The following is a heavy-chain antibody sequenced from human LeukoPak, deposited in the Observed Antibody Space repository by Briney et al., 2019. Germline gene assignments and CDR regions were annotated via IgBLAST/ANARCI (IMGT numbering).Heavy chain of an antibody. D-gene: IGHD4-23*01. Sequence: APVKVSCKASGYTFTGYYMHWVRQAPGQGLEWMGWINPNSGGTNYAQKFQGWVTMTRDTSISTAYMELSRLRSDDTAVYYCARDYGGSVFDYWGQGTLVTVSS. CDR1: GYTFTGYY. CDR3: ARDYGGSVFDY. CDR2: INPNSGGT. V-gene: IGHV1-2*04. J-gene: IGHJ4*02.